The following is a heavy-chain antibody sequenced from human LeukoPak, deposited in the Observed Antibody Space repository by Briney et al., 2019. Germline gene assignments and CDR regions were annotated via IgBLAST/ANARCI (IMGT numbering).Heavy chain of an antibody. CDR3: AKVWYYYDSSGYLFDY. D-gene: IGHD3-22*01. CDR1: GFTFSSYG. J-gene: IGHJ4*02. V-gene: IGHV3-30*18. Sequence: GSLRLSCAASGFTFSSYGMHWVRQAPGKGLEWVAVISYDGSNKYYADSVKGRFTISRDNSKNTLYLQMNSLRAEDTAVYYCAKVWYYYDSSGYLFDYWGQGTLVTVSS. CDR2: ISYDGSNK.